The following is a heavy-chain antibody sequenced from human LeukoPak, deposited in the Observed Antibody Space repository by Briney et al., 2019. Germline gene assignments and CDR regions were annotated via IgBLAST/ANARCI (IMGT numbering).Heavy chain of an antibody. Sequence: SETLSLTCTVSNGSFSSSDYYWGWIRQPPGKGLEWIGYIYYTGSTYYNPSLKSRVTISVDTSKNQFSLKLSSVTAADTAVYYCTRDGPRSSGYPDNWGQGALVTVSS. CDR1: NGSFSSSDYY. CDR2: IYYTGST. D-gene: IGHD3-22*01. CDR3: TRDGPRSSGYPDN. J-gene: IGHJ4*02. V-gene: IGHV4-31*03.